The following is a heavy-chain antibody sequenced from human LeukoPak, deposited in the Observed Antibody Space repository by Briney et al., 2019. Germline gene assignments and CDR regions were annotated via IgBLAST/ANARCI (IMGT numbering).Heavy chain of an antibody. J-gene: IGHJ4*02. Sequence: PSETLSLTCTVSGGSISSGDYYWGWIRQPPGRGLXWIGYIYYSGSTYYNPSLKSRVTISVDTSKNQFSLKLSSVTAADTAVYYCARKFWFGESLDYWGQGTLVTVSS. CDR2: IYYSGST. CDR3: ARKFWFGESLDY. V-gene: IGHV4-30-4*01. D-gene: IGHD3-10*01. CDR1: GGSISSGDYY.